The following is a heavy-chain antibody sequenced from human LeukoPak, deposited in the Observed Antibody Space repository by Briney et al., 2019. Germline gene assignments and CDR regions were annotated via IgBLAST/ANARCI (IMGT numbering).Heavy chain of an antibody. CDR3: ARAGIAAAAYND. Sequence: SETLSLTCTVSGGSISSTTYYWSWIRQPPGKGLEWIGEINHSGSTNYNPSLKSRVTISVDTSKNQFSLKLSSVTAADTAVYYCARAGIAAAAYNDWGQGTLVTVSS. CDR2: INHSGST. D-gene: IGHD6-13*01. J-gene: IGHJ4*02. CDR1: GGSISSTTYY. V-gene: IGHV4-39*07.